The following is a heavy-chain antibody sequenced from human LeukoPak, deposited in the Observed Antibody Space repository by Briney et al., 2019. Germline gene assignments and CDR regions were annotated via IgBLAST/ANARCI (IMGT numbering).Heavy chain of an antibody. Sequence: ASVKVSCKASGGTFSSYAISWVRQAPGQGLEWMGRIIPIFGTANYAQKFQGRVTTTTDESTSTAYMELSSLRSEDTAVYYCARDEGYCGGDCYSSGFDYWGQGTLVTVSS. CDR2: IIPIFGTA. V-gene: IGHV1-69*05. CDR1: GGTFSSYA. D-gene: IGHD2-21*02. J-gene: IGHJ4*02. CDR3: ARDEGYCGGDCYSSGFDY.